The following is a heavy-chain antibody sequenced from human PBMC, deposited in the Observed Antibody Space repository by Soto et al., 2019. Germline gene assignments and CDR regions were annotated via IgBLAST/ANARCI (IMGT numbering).Heavy chain of an antibody. CDR3: AKDGSNNFDF. Sequence: QVQLVESGGGVVQPGRSLRLSCAASGFTFSHYAMHWVRQAPGKGLEWVALMSYDGSNEYYADSVKGRFTSSRDNSKNTLYLQMNGLRAADTAVYYCAKDGSNNFDFWGQGTLVTVSS. CDR1: GFTFSHYA. V-gene: IGHV3-30*18. J-gene: IGHJ4*02. D-gene: IGHD1-26*01. CDR2: MSYDGSNE.